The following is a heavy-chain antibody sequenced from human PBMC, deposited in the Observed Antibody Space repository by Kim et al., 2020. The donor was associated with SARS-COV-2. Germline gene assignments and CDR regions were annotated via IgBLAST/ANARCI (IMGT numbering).Heavy chain of an antibody. Sequence: SVKGRFTISRDNSKNTLYLQMNSLRAEDTAVYYCAKVVSYSTYYYYGMDVWGQGTTVTVSS. CDR3: AKVVSYSTYYYYGMDV. J-gene: IGHJ6*02. V-gene: IGHV3-23*01. D-gene: IGHD4-4*01.